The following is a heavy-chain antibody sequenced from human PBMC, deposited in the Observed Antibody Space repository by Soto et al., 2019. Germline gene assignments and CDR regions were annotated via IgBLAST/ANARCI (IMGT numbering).Heavy chain of an antibody. Sequence: QVQLVQSGAEVKKPGASVKVSCRASGYTFTSYVISWVRQAPAQGLEWIGWISAYNGNTNFAQKLQGRVTMTTDTSTSTAYMELRSLRSDDTAVYYCARVVATVAGPYGMDVWGQGTTVTVSS. CDR3: ARVVATVAGPYGMDV. CDR1: GYTFTSYV. V-gene: IGHV1-18*01. D-gene: IGHD6-19*01. J-gene: IGHJ6*02. CDR2: ISAYNGNT.